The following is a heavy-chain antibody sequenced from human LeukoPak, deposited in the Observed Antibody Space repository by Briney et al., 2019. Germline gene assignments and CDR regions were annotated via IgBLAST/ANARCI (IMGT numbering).Heavy chain of an antibody. CDR3: ARTVARIGY. J-gene: IGHJ4*02. V-gene: IGHV3-48*03. CDR1: GFTFSSYE. D-gene: IGHD4-23*01. Sequence: GGSLRFSCAASGFTFSSYEMNWVRPAPGKGLKWVSHISSSGSTIYYTDSVKGRFTISGDNSKNLLYLQMNSLRAEDTAIYYCARTVARIGYWGQGTLVTVSS. CDR2: ISSSGSTI.